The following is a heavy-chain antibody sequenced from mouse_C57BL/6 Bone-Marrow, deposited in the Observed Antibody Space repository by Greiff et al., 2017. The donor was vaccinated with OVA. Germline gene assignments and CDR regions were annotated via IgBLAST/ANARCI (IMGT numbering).Heavy chain of an antibody. V-gene: IGHV1-81*01. CDR2: IYPRSGNT. CDR1: GYTFTSYG. Sequence: LKESGAELARPGASVKLSCKASGYTFTSYGISWVKQRTGQGLEWIGEIYPRSGNTYYNEKFKGKATLTADKSSSTAYMELRSLTSEDSAVYFCARDRTGWYFDVWGTGTTVTVSS. D-gene: IGHD4-1*01. J-gene: IGHJ1*03. CDR3: ARDRTGWYFDV.